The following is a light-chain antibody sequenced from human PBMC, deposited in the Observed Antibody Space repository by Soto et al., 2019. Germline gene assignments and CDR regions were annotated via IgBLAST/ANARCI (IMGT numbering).Light chain of an antibody. CDR1: QSVSSN. CDR2: GAS. CDR3: QQYNNWPPGGT. V-gene: IGKV3-15*01. J-gene: IGKJ2*02. Sequence: EIVMTQSPATLSVSPGERATLSCRASQSVSSNLAWYQQKPGQAPRLLIYGASTRATGIPARFSGSGSGTEFTLNISSLQSEDFAVYYWQQYNNWPPGGTFGQGTKLEIK.